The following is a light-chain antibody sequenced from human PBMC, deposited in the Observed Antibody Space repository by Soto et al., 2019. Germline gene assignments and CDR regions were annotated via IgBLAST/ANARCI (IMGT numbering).Light chain of an antibody. V-gene: IGKV1-39*01. J-gene: IGKJ4*01. CDR1: ESISDY. CDR2: SAS. Sequence: IQLTQSPSSLSASVGDRVTIVCRASESISDYLNWYQLKSGEAPKVLIYSASTLRGGVPSRFSGTGSGTEFTRTISSLQPEDVATYYGQQTFRHLRAFGGGTTGEIK. CDR3: QQTFRHLRA.